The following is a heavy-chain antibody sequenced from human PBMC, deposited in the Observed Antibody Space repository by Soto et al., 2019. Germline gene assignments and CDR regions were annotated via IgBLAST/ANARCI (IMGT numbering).Heavy chain of an antibody. D-gene: IGHD6-19*01. CDR2: ISGSGGSA. J-gene: IGHJ6*02. CDR1: GFTFNNYA. CDR3: ARALTEAVIYRMDV. V-gene: IGHV3-23*01. Sequence: VQLLGSGGGVVQPGGSLRLSCAASGFTFNNYALSWIRQAPGKGLEWVSGISGSGGSAYYADSVRGRFTISRDNSKNTLYLQGNSLRVEDTVVYYCARALTEAVIYRMDVWGQGTTVTVSS.